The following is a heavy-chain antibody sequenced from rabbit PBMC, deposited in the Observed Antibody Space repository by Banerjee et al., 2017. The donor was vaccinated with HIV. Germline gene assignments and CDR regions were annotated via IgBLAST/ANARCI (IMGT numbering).Heavy chain of an antibody. D-gene: IGHD1-1*01. CDR3: AREDSSSVAYYL. CDR2: IDPVFGIT. CDR1: GFTLSSYYM. J-gene: IGHJ4*01. Sequence: QEHLKESGGGLVQPGGSLKLSCKASGFTLSSYYMNWVRQAPGKGLEWIGYIDPVFGITYYASWAKGRFTISKTSSTTVTLQMTSLTAADTATYFCAREDSSSVAYYLWGPGTLVTVS. V-gene: IGHV1S45*01.